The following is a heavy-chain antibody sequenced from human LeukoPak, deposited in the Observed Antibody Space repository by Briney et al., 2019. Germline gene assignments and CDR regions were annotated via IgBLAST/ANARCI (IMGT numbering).Heavy chain of an antibody. Sequence: SETLSLTCAVYGGSFSGYYWSWLRQPPGKGLEWIGEINHSGSTNYNPSLKSRVTISVDTSKNQFSLKLSSVTAADTAVYYCARVGGYCSSTSCPNYYYYGMDVWGKGTTVTVSS. J-gene: IGHJ6*04. CDR2: INHSGST. D-gene: IGHD2-2*01. CDR1: GGSFSGYY. V-gene: IGHV4-34*01. CDR3: ARVGGYCSSTSCPNYYYYGMDV.